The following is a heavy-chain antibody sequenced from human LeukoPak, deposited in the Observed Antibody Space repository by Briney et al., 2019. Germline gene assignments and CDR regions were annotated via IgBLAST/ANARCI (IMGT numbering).Heavy chain of an antibody. CDR1: GGSISSSGYC. V-gene: IGHV4-39*07. J-gene: IGHJ1*01. Sequence: SETLSLTCTVSGGSISSSGYCWGWIRQPPGKGLEWIGSIDYSGNTNYNPSLKSRVTIAVDMSKNQFSLKLSSVTAADTAVYFCEKRLLLGQYFQHWGQGTLVTVSA. D-gene: IGHD3-22*01. CDR3: EKRLLLGQYFQH. CDR2: IDYSGNT.